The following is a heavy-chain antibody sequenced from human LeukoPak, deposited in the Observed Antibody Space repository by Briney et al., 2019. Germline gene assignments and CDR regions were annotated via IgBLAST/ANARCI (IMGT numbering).Heavy chain of an antibody. V-gene: IGHV4-59*01. J-gene: IGHJ4*02. CDR2: IYYSGST. CDR3: ARRLVVPAAPVDY. D-gene: IGHD2-2*01. CDR1: GGSISSYY. Sequence: SETLSLTCTVSGGSISSYYWSWIRQPPGKGLEWIGYIYYSGSTNYNPSLKSRVTISLDTSKNQFSLKLSSVTTADTAVYYCARRLVVPAAPVDYWGQGTLVTVSS.